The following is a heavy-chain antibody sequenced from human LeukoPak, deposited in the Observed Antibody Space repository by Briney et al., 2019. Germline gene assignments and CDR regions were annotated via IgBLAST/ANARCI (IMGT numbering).Heavy chain of an antibody. V-gene: IGHV1-18*01. Sequence: ASVKVSCKASGYTFTSYGISWVRQAPGQGLEWMGWISGYNDNTKYAQKLQGRVTMTTDKSTSTAYMELRSLRSDDTAVYYCTRRGNYDILTGYYRWFDPWGQGTLVTVSS. CDR1: GYTFTSYG. D-gene: IGHD3-9*01. J-gene: IGHJ5*02. CDR2: ISGYNDNT. CDR3: TRRGNYDILTGYYRWFDP.